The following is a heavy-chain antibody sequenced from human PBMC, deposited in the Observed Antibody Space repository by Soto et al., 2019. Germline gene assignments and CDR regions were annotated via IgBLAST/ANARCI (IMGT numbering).Heavy chain of an antibody. CDR2: INHSGST. Sequence: PSETLSLTCAVYGGSFSGYYWSWIRQPPGKGLEWIGEINHSGSTNYNPSLKSRVTISVDTSKNQFSLKLSSVTAADTAVYYCARGRIIKRYHGDYYYYGMDVWGQGPTVPVSS. V-gene: IGHV4-34*01. D-gene: IGHD4-17*01. J-gene: IGHJ6*02. CDR3: ARGRIIKRYHGDYYYYGMDV. CDR1: GGSFSGYY.